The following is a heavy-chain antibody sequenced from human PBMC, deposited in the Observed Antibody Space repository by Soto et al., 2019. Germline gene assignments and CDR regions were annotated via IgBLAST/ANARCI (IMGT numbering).Heavy chain of an antibody. J-gene: IGHJ4*02. CDR2: ISYDGSNT. CDR1: GFPFTTYG. D-gene: IGHD1-26*01. V-gene: IGHV3-30*03. CDR3: VVGQYYFDY. Sequence: QVQLVESGGGVVQPGRSLRLSCAASGFPFTTYGMHWVREGPGKGLEWVAVISYDGSNTYYADSVKGRFTISRDNSKNTIYLQTNSMRLKNTALYYCVVGQYYFDYRGQGTLGSVSS.